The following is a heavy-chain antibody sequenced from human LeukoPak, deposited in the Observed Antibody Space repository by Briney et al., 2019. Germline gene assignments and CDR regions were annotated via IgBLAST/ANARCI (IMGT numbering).Heavy chain of an antibody. CDR2: MYHSGKT. Sequence: PSETLSLTCTVSGVSITSNYWSWIRQSPGKGLEWIGYMYHSGKTNYNPSLKSRVTISVDTSKNQFSLKLSSVTAADTAVYYCARVDSSYDYYYMDVWGKGTTVTVSS. D-gene: IGHD6-6*01. CDR1: GVSITSNY. J-gene: IGHJ6*03. V-gene: IGHV4-59*01. CDR3: ARVDSSYDYYYMDV.